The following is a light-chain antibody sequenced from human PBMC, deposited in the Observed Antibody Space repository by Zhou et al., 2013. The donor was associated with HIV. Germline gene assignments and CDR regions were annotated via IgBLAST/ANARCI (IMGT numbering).Light chain of an antibody. CDR1: QDISNS. CDR2: DAS. V-gene: IGKV1-33*01. CDR3: QQLNSYLLT. Sequence: DIQMTQSPSSLSASVGDRVTITCQASQDISNSLNWYQQKPGKAPKLLIYDASKLETGVPSRFSGSKSGTDFTFTISSLQPEDIATYYCQQLNSYLLTFGGGTKVEIK. J-gene: IGKJ4*01.